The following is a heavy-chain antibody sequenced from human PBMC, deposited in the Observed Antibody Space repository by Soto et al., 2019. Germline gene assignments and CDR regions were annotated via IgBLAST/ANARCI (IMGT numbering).Heavy chain of an antibody. V-gene: IGHV3-30-3*01. CDR2: ISYDGSSK. D-gene: IGHD3-9*01. CDR1: GFTFSSYA. Sequence: GGSLRLSCAASGFTFSSYAMHWVRQAPGKGLEWVAVISYDGSSKYYADSVKGRFTISRDNSKNTLYLQMNSLRAEDTAVYYCASLYFDWFPPPYYYYGMDVWGQGTTVTVSS. CDR3: ASLYFDWFPPPYYYYGMDV. J-gene: IGHJ6*02.